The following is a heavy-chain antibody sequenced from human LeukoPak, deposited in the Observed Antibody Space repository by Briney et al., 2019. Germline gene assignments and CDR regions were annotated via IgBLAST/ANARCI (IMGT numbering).Heavy chain of an antibody. CDR1: GGSFSGYY. J-gene: IGHJ4*02. CDR3: ARAVDLDY. Sequence: SETLSLTCAVYGGSFSGYYWSWIRQPPGKGLEWTGEINHSGSTNYNPSLKSRVTISVDTSKNQFSLKLSSVTAADTAVYYCARAVDLDYWGQGTLVTVSS. CDR2: INHSGST. V-gene: IGHV4-34*01.